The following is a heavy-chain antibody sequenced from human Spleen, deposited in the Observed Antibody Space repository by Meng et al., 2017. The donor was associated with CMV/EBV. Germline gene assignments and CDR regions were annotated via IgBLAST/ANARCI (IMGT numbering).Heavy chain of an antibody. Sequence: GESLKISCAASGFTFSSYWMSWVRQAPGKGLEWVANIKQDGSEKYYVDSVKGRFTISRDNAKNSLYLQMNSLRAEDTAVYYCARGYCSSTSCYRYYYYYGMDVWGQGTTVTVSS. J-gene: IGHJ6*02. CDR3: ARGYCSSTSCYRYYYYYGMDV. CDR2: IKQDGSEK. V-gene: IGHV3-7*01. D-gene: IGHD2-2*01. CDR1: GFTFSSYW.